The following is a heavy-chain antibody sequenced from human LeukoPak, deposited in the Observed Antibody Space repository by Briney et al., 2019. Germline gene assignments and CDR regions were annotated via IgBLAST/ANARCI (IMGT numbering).Heavy chain of an antibody. V-gene: IGHV3-33*01. CDR2: IWYDVSNK. CDR3: VRGADYYDNSGAVFYFDY. J-gene: IGHJ4*02. CDR1: GFTFSSYG. D-gene: IGHD3-22*01. Sequence: GGSLRLSCAASGFTFSSYGMHWVRQPPGKGLEWVAVIWYDVSNKYYADSVKGRFTISRDNSKSTLYLQMNTLRAEDTAVYYCVRGADYYDNSGAVFYFDYWGQGTVVTVS.